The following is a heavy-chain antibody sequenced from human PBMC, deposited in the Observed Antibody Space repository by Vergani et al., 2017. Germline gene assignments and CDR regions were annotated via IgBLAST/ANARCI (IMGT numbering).Heavy chain of an antibody. D-gene: IGHD6-13*01. V-gene: IGHV4-39*01. CDR1: GGSISSSSYY. CDR2: SYYSGNT. CDR3: ARHGYPSSWYPRYRWFDP. Sequence: QLQLQESGPGLVKPSETLSLTCTVSGGSISSSSYYWGWIRQPPGKGLEWIGSSYYSGNTYYNPSLKSRVTISVDTSKNQFTLKLSSVTAADTAVYDCARHGYPSSWYPRYRWFDPWGQGTLVTVSS. J-gene: IGHJ5*02.